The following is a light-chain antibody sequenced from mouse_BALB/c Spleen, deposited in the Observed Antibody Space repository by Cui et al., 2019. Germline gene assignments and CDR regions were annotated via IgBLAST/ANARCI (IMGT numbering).Light chain of an antibody. V-gene: IGKV4-68*01. CDR3: QQWSSNPPT. Sequence: QIVLTQSPALMPASPGEKVTMTCSASSIVSYMYWYQQKPRSSPKPWIYLTSNLASGVPARFSGSGSGTSYSLTISSMEAEDSATYYCQQWSSNPPTFGGGTKLEIK. J-gene: IGKJ2*01. CDR1: SIVSY. CDR2: LTS.